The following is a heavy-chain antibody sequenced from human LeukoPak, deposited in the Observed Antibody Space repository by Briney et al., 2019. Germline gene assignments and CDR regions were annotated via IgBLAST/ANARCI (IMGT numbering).Heavy chain of an antibody. V-gene: IGHV3-48*01. CDR3: ARDSSGWYFSDAFDI. Sequence: GGSLRLSCAASGFTFSSYSMNWVRQAPGKGLEWVSYISSSSSTIYYADSVKGRFTISRDNAKNSLYLQMNSLRADDTAVYYCARDSSGWYFSDAFDIWGQGTMVTVSS. D-gene: IGHD6-19*01. CDR1: GFTFSSYS. CDR2: ISSSSSTI. J-gene: IGHJ3*02.